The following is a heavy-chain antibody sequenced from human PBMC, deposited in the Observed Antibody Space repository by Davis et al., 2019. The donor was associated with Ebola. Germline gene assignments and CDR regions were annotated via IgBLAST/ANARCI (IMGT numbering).Heavy chain of an antibody. D-gene: IGHD6-13*01. CDR3: ARDRSSWYPYYFDY. V-gene: IGHV1-69*05. CDR1: GGTFSSYA. CDR2: IIPIFGTA. Sequence: SVKVSCKASGGTFSSYAISWVRQAPGQGLEWMGGIIPIFGTANYAQKFQGRVTITRDTSASTAYMELSSLRSEDTAVYYCARDRSSWYPYYFDYWGQGTLVTVSS. J-gene: IGHJ4*02.